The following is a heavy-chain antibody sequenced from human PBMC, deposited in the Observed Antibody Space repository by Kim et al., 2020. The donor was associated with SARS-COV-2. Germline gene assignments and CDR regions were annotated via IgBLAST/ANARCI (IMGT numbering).Heavy chain of an antibody. CDR3: ARGRLDSSGYYNNWFDP. D-gene: IGHD3-22*01. CDR1: GYSFTSYW. Sequence: GESLKISCKGSGYSFTSYWIGWVRQMPGKGLEWMGIIYPGDSDTRYSPSFQGQVTISADKSISTAYLQWSSLKASDTAMYYCARGRLDSSGYYNNWFDPWGQGTLVTVSS. CDR2: IYPGDSDT. J-gene: IGHJ5*02. V-gene: IGHV5-51*01.